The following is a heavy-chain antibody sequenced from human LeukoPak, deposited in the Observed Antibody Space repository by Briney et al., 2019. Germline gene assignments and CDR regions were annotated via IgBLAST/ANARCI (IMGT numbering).Heavy chain of an antibody. Sequence: PSETLSLTCTVSGGSISSGSYYWSWIRQPAGKGLEWIGRIYTSGSTYYNPSLKSRVTISVDTSKNQFSLKLSSVTAADTAVYYCARHAYSSGWSPDYWGQGTLVTVSS. CDR1: GGSISSGSYY. J-gene: IGHJ4*02. CDR3: ARHAYSSGWSPDY. D-gene: IGHD6-19*01. V-gene: IGHV4-61*02. CDR2: IYTSGST.